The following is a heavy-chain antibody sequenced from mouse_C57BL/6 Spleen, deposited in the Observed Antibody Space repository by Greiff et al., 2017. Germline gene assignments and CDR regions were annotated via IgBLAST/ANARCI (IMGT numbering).Heavy chain of an antibody. J-gene: IGHJ2*01. CDR2: INPGSGGT. CDR3: ARRANWDYFDY. Sequence: VKLQESGAELVRPGTSVKVSCKASGYAFTNYLIAWVKQRPGQGLEWIGVINPGSGGTNYNEKFKGKATLTADKSSSTAYMQLSSLTSEDSAVYFCARRANWDYFDYWGQGTTLTVSS. V-gene: IGHV1-54*01. CDR1: GYAFTNYL. D-gene: IGHD4-1*01.